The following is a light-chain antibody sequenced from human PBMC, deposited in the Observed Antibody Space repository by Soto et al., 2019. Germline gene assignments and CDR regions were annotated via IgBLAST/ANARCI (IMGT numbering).Light chain of an antibody. CDR3: QQYGSSPRYS. J-gene: IGKJ2*03. CDR1: QSVSSTY. V-gene: IGKV3-20*01. CDR2: GAS. Sequence: EIVLTQSPGTLSLSPGEGATLSCRASQSVSSTYLAWYQHKPGQAPRLLIYGASSRATGIPDRFSGSGSGTDFTLTISRLEPEDFAMYYCQQYGSSPRYSFGRGTKLEIK.